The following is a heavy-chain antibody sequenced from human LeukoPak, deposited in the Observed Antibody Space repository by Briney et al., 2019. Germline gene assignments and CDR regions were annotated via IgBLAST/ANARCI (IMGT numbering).Heavy chain of an antibody. CDR3: AASSSWYHYFDY. J-gene: IGHJ4*02. V-gene: IGHV3-23*01. CDR1: GFTFSSYA. CDR2: ISGSGGST. D-gene: IGHD6-13*01. Sequence: PGGSLRLSCAASGFTFSSYAMSWVRQAPGKGLEWVSAISGSGGSTYYADSVKGRFTIPRDNSKNTLYLQMNSLRAEDTAVYYCAASSSWYHYFDYWGQGTLVTVSS.